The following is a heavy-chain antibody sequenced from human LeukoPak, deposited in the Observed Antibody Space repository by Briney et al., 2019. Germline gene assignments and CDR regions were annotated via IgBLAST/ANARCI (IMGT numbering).Heavy chain of an antibody. D-gene: IGHD4-11*01. CDR1: GFTFSTYW. CDR2: IWYDGSNK. V-gene: IGHV3-33*08. J-gene: IGHJ4*02. CDR3: ARDGHLYSNYPRGFDY. Sequence: AGGSLRLSCAASGFTFSTYWMNWVRQAPGKGLEWVAVIWYDGSNKYYADSVKGRFTISRDNSENTLYLQMNSLRAEDTAVYYCARDGHLYSNYPRGFDYWGQGTLVTVSS.